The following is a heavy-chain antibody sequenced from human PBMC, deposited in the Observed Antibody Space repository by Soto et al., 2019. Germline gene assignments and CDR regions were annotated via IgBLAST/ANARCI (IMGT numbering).Heavy chain of an antibody. J-gene: IGHJ4*02. D-gene: IGHD6-6*01. CDR2: IIPIFGTA. V-gene: IGHV1-69*13. CDR3: ARSPKVEVDRYGFAYSSSPLYYIDY. CDR1: GGTFSSYA. Sequence: GASVKVSCKASGGTFSSYAISWVRQAPGQGLEWMGGIIPIFGTANYAQKFQGRVTITADESTSTAYMELSSLRSEDTAVYYCARSPKVEVDRYGFAYSSSPLYYIDYWGQATLVTVSS.